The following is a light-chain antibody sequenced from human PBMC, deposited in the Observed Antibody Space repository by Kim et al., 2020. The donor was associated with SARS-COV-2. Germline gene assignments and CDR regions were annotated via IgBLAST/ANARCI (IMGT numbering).Light chain of an antibody. CDR3: LQDYSYPRT. CDR1: QDIRND. V-gene: IGKV1-6*01. Sequence: AIQMTQSPSSLSASVGDRVTITCRASQDIRNDLGWYQHKSGQAPKVLIYGASTLQSGVPSRFSGSGSGTDFTLTINSLQPEDFATYYCLQDYSYPRTFGQGTKVDIK. CDR2: GAS. J-gene: IGKJ1*01.